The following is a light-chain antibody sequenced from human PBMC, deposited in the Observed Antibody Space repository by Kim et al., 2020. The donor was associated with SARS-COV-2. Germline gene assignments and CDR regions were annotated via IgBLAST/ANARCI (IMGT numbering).Light chain of an antibody. CDR3: QQLDSYPWT. Sequence: ASVGDRVAVTCRASQGINNHLAWYQQKPGKAPKLLIFAASTLQSGVTSRFRGSASGTEFTLTISSLQPEDFATYYCQQLDSYPWTFGQGTKVDIK. CDR1: QGINNH. V-gene: IGKV1-9*01. CDR2: AAS. J-gene: IGKJ1*01.